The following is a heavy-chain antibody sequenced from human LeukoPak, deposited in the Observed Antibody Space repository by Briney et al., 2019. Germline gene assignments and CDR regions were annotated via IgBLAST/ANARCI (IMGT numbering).Heavy chain of an antibody. Sequence: ASVKVSCKASGYTFTSYGISWVRQAPGQGLEWMGWINPNSGGTNYAQKFQGRVTMTRDTSISTAYMELSRLRSDDTAVYYCARVPKWEQGGGTSDYWGQGTLVTVSS. CDR2: INPNSGGT. D-gene: IGHD1-26*01. V-gene: IGHV1-2*02. CDR1: GYTFTSYG. J-gene: IGHJ4*02. CDR3: ARVPKWEQGGGTSDY.